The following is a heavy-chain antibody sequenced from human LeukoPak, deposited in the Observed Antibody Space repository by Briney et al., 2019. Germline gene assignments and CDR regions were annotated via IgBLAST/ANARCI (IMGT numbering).Heavy chain of an antibody. J-gene: IGHJ4*02. Sequence: PSETLSLTCAVYGVSFSGYYWSWIRQPPGKGLEWLGEINHSGSTNYNPSLKSRVTISVDTSKNQFSLKLSSVTAADTAVYYCARGRYYDYVWGSYRSRRKTTFDYWGQGTLVTVSS. CDR2: INHSGST. CDR3: ARGRYYDYVWGSYRSRRKTTFDY. CDR1: GVSFSGYY. D-gene: IGHD3-16*02. V-gene: IGHV4-34*01.